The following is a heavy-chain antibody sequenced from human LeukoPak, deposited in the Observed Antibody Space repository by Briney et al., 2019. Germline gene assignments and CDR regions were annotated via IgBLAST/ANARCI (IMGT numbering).Heavy chain of an antibody. Sequence: PGGSLRLSCAASGFTFSSYAMSWVRQAPGKGLEWVSAISGSGGSTYYADSVKGRFTISRDNSKNTLYLQMNSPRAEDTAVYYCGKGGGGLGDYEFDYWGQGTLVTVSS. D-gene: IGHD4-17*01. CDR1: GFTFSSYA. CDR3: GKGGGGLGDYEFDY. V-gene: IGHV3-23*01. J-gene: IGHJ4*02. CDR2: ISGSGGST.